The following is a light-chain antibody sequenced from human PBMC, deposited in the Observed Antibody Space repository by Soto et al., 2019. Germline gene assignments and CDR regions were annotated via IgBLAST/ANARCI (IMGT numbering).Light chain of an antibody. CDR3: QPIYIIPRT. CDR2: SAS. J-gene: IGKJ3*01. Sequence: DIQMTQSPSSLSASVGDRVTITCRASQTITNYLNCYQQKPGKAPKVLIYSASTLQSGVPSRFSGSGSGTDFTLTISNLQPEDFATYYCQPIYIIPRTFGPGTTVDLK. V-gene: IGKV1-39*01. CDR1: QTITNY.